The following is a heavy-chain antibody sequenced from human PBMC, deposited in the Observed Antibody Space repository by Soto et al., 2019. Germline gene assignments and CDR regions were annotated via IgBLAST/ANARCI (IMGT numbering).Heavy chain of an antibody. D-gene: IGHD6-19*01. Sequence: PGGSLRLSCAASGFTFSSYGMHWVRQAPGKGLEWVAVISYDGSNKYYADSVKGRFTISRDNSKNTLYLQMNSPRAEDTAVYYCAKTWVFGYSSGWYGFDYWGQGTLVTVSS. CDR1: GFTFSSYG. V-gene: IGHV3-30*18. CDR3: AKTWVFGYSSGWYGFDY. CDR2: ISYDGSNK. J-gene: IGHJ4*02.